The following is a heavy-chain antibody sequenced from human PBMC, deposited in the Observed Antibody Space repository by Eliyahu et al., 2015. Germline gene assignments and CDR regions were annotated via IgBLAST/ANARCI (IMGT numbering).Heavy chain of an antibody. Sequence: QVQLVESGGGVVQPGRSLRLXCAASGFTFSSXGMHWVRQAPGKGLEWVAVIWYDGSNKYYADSVKGRFTISRDNSKNTLYLQMNSLRAEDTAVYYCARDLVLMVYATSGTFDYWGQGTLVTVSS. V-gene: IGHV3-33*01. CDR2: IWYDGSNK. CDR1: GFTFSSXG. J-gene: IGHJ4*02. CDR3: ARDLVLMVYATSGTFDY. D-gene: IGHD2-8*01.